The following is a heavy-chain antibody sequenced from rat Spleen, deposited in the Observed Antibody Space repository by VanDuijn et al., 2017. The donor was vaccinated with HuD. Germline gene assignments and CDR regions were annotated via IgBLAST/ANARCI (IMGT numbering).Heavy chain of an antibody. CDR1: GFTFSDYY. CDR2: ISYDGSST. J-gene: IGHJ3*01. V-gene: IGHV5-7*01. CDR3: ARNGGYSELFAY. D-gene: IGHD1-11*01. Sequence: EVQLMESGGGLVQPGRSLKLSCAASGFTFSDYYMAWVRQAPTKGLEWVATISYDGSSTYYRDSVKGRFTISRDNAKSTLYLQMDSLRSEDTATYYCARNGGYSELFAYWGQGTLVTVSS.